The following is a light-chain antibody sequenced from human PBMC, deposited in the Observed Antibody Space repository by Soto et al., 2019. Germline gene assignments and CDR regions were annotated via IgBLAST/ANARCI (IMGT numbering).Light chain of an antibody. CDR2: AES. Sequence: DIQMTQSPSSPSASVGDRVTIPCRASQSISSYLNWYQQKPGKAPKLLIYAESSLQSGVPSRFSGSGSGTDFTLTISRLQPEDIATYYCQQYENLPTFGQGTRLEIK. CDR3: QQYENLPT. J-gene: IGKJ5*01. V-gene: IGKV1-39*01. CDR1: QSISSY.